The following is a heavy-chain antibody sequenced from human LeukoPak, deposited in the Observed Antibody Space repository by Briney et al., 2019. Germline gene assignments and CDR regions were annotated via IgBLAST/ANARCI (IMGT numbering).Heavy chain of an antibody. D-gene: IGHD3-10*01. CDR2: FWNDGSDK. CDR3: AKGKSMVRGPDNWFDP. Sequence: GGALGLSCAASGFNLSCHWHPWGRQAPGKGRGGGGVFWNDGSDKYYADSVRGRFTISRDNSKNTLYLQMNSLRAEDTAVYYCAKGKSMVRGPDNWFDPWGQGTLVTVSS. CDR1: GFNLSCHW. J-gene: IGHJ5*02. V-gene: IGHV3-33*06.